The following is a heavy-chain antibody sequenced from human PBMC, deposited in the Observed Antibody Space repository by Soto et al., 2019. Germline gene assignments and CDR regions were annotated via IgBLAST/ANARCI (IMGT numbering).Heavy chain of an antibody. J-gene: IGHJ4*02. CDR2: INPKSGGT. CDR3: ARARQDSSGWFDY. CDR1: GYIFSDNY. Sequence: QVQLVQSGAEVKQPGASMKVSCKDSGYIFSDNYIHWVRQAPGQGLEWMAWINPKSGGTNYARNFQGRVNLTRDTPISTAYMDLSRLTPDDTAVYYCARARQDSSGWFDYWGQGTLVTVSS. D-gene: IGHD6-19*01. V-gene: IGHV1-2*02.